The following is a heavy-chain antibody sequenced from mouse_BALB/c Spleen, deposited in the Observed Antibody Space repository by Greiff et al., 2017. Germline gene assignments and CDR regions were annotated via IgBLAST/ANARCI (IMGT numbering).Heavy chain of an antibody. J-gene: IGHJ2*01. CDR1: GYTFTSYW. D-gene: IGHD2-1*01. Sequence: EVQLQQPGAELVKPGASVKLSCKASGYTFTSYWMHWVKQRPEQGLEWIGWIDPENGDTEYAPKFQGKATMTADTSSNTAYLQLSSLTSEDTAVYYCNAWGGNYFPFDYWGQGTTLTVSS. CDR2: IDPENGDT. CDR3: NAWGGNYFPFDY. V-gene: IGHV14-4*02.